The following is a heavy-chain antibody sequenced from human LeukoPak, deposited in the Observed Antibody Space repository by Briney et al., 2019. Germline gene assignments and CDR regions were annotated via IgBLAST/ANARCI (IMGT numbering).Heavy chain of an antibody. CDR1: GFTFNSYT. CDR2: IDSSSSYI. J-gene: IGHJ6*03. CDR3: VREHYNYYMDV. Sequence: GGSLRLSCAASGFTFNSYTLNWVRQAPGKGLEWVSSIDSSSSYIYYADSVKGRFTISRDNAKNSLYLQMNSLRAEDTALYYCVREHYNYYMDVWGKGTTVTVSS. V-gene: IGHV3-21*04.